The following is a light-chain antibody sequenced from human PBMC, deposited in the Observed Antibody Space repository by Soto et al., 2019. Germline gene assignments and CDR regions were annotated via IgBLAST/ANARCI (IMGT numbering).Light chain of an antibody. CDR3: QQYNDWRT. Sequence: ETVMTQSPVTLSVSPGERATLSCRASQSVSSNLPWYQQRPGQAPRLLIYGASTRATGIPARFSGSGSGAEITLTISSLQSEDFAVYYCQQYNDWRTFGQGTKVEIK. CDR2: GAS. CDR1: QSVSSN. J-gene: IGKJ2*01. V-gene: IGKV3-15*01.